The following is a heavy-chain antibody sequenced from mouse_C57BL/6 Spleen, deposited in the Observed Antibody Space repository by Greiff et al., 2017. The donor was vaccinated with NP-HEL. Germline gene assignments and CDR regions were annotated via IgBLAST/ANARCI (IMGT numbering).Heavy chain of an antibody. CDR2: IYWGDDK. Sequence: QVTLKVSGPGILQSSQTLSLTCSFSGFSLSTSGMGVSWIRQPSGKGLEWLAHIYWGDDKRYNPSMKSRPTISKDTSRNPVFLMITRVYTADTVTYYCARWGCTSYAMDYRGKGTSVTVAS. V-gene: IGHV8-12*01. CDR3: ARWGCTSYAMDY. J-gene: IGHJ4*01. CDR1: GFSLSTSGMG. D-gene: IGHD3-1*01.